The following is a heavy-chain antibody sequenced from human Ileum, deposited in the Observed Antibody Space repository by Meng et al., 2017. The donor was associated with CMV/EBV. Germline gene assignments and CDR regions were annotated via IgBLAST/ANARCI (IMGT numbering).Heavy chain of an antibody. CDR3: ARGGPSSKWLDP. CDR2: IYYTGST. Sequence: CTVSGGSISSYYWSWIRQPPGKGLEWIGYIYYTGSTNYNPSLKSRVTISIDTSKNQFSLNLSSVTAADTAVYYCARGGPSSKWLDPWGQGTLVTVSS. J-gene: IGHJ5*02. D-gene: IGHD2-15*01. V-gene: IGHV4-59*01. CDR1: GGSISSYY.